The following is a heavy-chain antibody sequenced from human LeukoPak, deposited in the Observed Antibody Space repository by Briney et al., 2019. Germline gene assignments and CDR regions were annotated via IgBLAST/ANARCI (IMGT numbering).Heavy chain of an antibody. J-gene: IGHJ4*02. V-gene: IGHV1-2*02. CDR2: INPNSGGT. Sequence: ASVKVSCKASGYTXTGYYMHWVRQAPGQGLEWMGWINPNSGGTNYAQKFQGRVTMTRDTSISTAYMELSRLRSDDTAVYYCARDFYYDSSGYKDYWGQGTLVTVSS. CDR3: ARDFYYDSSGYKDY. D-gene: IGHD3-22*01. CDR1: GYTXTGYY.